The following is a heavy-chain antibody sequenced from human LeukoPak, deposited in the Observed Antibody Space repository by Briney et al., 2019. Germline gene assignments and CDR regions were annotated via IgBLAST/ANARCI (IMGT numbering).Heavy chain of an antibody. V-gene: IGHV1-2*02. CDR2: INPHSGGT. D-gene: IGHD2-2*01. CDR3: AREDQLAAPLQAQRPLDY. J-gene: IGHJ4*02. Sequence: ASVKVSCKASGYSFTDDYLHWVRQAPGQGLEWMGWINPHSGGTTFAQKFQGRVTMTRDTSISTAYMEVTRLTSDDTAAYYCAREDQLAAPLQAQRPLDYWGQGTLVTVSS. CDR1: GYSFTDDY.